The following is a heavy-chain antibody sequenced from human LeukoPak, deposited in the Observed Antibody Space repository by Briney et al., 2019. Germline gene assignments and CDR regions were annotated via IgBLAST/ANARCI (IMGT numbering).Heavy chain of an antibody. V-gene: IGHV3-21*01. CDR1: GFTFSRYS. D-gene: IGHD6-19*01. CDR3: ARGRSGWSPPIDY. Sequence: AGGSLRPSWAASGFTFSRYSMNWVRQAPGKGLEWVSSISSSSSYIYYAESGKGRFTISRDNAKNSLYLQMNSLRGEDTAVYYCARGRSGWSPPIDYWGQGTLVTVSS. J-gene: IGHJ4*02. CDR2: ISSSSSYI.